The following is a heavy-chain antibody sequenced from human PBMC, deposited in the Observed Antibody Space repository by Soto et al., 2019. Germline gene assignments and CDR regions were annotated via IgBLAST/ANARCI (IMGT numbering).Heavy chain of an antibody. Sequence: SVKVSCKASGGTFSMYAISGVLQSRGQWLEWMGGIIPIFGTANYAQKFQGRVTITADESTSTAYMELSSLRSEDTAVYYCARDRGTGTSIFFDIWGQGTMVTVSS. CDR2: IIPIFGTA. CDR3: ARDRGTGTSIFFDI. D-gene: IGHD1-1*01. J-gene: IGHJ3*02. CDR1: GGTFSMYA. V-gene: IGHV1-69*13.